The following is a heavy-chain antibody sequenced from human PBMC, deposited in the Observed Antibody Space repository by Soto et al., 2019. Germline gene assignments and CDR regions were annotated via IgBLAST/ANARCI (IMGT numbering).Heavy chain of an antibody. D-gene: IGHD3-10*01. CDR2: ISYDGSNK. CDR1: GFTFSSYG. Sequence: QVQLVESGGGVVQPGRSLRLSCAASGFTFSSYGMHWVRQAPGKGLEWVAVISYDGSNKYYADSVKGRFTISRDNSKNTLYLQMNSLRAEDTAVYYCWYYYGSGTLTNFDYWGQGTLVTVSS. J-gene: IGHJ4*02. V-gene: IGHV3-30*03. CDR3: WYYYGSGTLTNFDY.